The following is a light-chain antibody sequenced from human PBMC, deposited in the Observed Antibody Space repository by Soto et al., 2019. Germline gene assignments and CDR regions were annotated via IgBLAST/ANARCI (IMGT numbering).Light chain of an antibody. V-gene: IGKV1-39*01. CDR1: QNINIY. J-gene: IGKJ2*01. CDR2: TAP. CDR3: QQSHSYPHS. Sequence: DIQMTQSLSSLSASLGDRVSITCRASQNINIYLNWYQQRPGKAPKLLITTAPTFQSGVPSRFSGSGSGTDFTLTISGLQPEDSATYYCQQSHSYPHSFGQGTKVDIK.